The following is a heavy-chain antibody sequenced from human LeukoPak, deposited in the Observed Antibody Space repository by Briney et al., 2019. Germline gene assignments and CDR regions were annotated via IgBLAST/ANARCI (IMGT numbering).Heavy chain of an antibody. CDR3: ARVAVSGPTGWFDY. CDR2: MNPNSGNT. Sequence: ASVKVSCKASGYTFTSYDINWVRQATGQRLEWMGWMNPNSGNTGYAQKFQGRVTMTRNTSISTAYMELSSLRSEDTAVYYCARVAVSGPTGWFDYWGQGTLVLVSS. V-gene: IGHV1-8*01. CDR1: GYTFTSYD. D-gene: IGHD2-8*02. J-gene: IGHJ5*01.